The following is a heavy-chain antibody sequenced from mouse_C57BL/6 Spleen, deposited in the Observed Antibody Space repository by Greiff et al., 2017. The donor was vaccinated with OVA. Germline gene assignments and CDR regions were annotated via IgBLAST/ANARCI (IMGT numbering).Heavy chain of an antibody. CDR2: IYPGDGDT. V-gene: IGHV1-82*01. J-gene: IGHJ4*01. CDR3: GGSNYYAMDY. CDR1: GYAFSSSW. D-gene: IGHD1-1*02. Sequence: VKLQESGPELVKPGASVKISCKASGYAFSSSWMNWVKQRPGKGLEWIGRIYPGDGDTNYNGKFKGKATLTADKSSSTAYMQLSSLTSEDSAVYFCGGSNYYAMDYWGQGTSVTVSS.